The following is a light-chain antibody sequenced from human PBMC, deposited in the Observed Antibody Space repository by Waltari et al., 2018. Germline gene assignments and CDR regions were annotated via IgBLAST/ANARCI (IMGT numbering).Light chain of an antibody. CDR1: QSVSSN. V-gene: IGKV3-15*01. J-gene: IGKJ2*01. CDR2: GAS. Sequence: EIVMTQSPATLSVSPGQRASLSCSASQSVSSNLAWYQHKPGQAPRLPIYGASTRATCIPARFSGSGSGTEFTLTISSLQSEDFAVYYCQQYNNWPPYTFGQGTKLEIK. CDR3: QQYNNWPPYT.